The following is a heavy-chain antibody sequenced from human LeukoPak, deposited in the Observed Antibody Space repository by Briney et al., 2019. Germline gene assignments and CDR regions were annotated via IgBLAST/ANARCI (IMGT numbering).Heavy chain of an antibody. J-gene: IGHJ5*02. CDR1: GFSFSTYG. Sequence: GGSLRLSCAASGFSFSTYGMSWVRQAPGKGLEWVSAISRSGGSTYYADSVKGRFTISRDNSKNTVYLQMNSLRAEDTAVYYCAKGGETFEPWGQGTLVTVSS. D-gene: IGHD7-27*01. V-gene: IGHV3-23*01. CDR3: AKGGETFEP. CDR2: ISRSGGST.